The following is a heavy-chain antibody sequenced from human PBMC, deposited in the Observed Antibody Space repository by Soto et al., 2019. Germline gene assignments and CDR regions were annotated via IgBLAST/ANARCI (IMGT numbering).Heavy chain of an antibody. CDR1: GYTFKSSG. D-gene: IGHD3-3*01. CDR3: ARGRAAVFAPAHFVYYGLDL. CDR2: INPHTGTT. J-gene: IGHJ6*02. Sequence: QIQLMQSGPAVEKPGASVRVSCTASGYTFKSSGITWVRQAPGQGLEWLGWINPHTGTTKSLQTLQDRITMTTDTSSNTAYLDVRSLRSDDTAIYFCARGRAAVFAPAHFVYYGLDLWGQGTSVTVSS. V-gene: IGHV1-18*01.